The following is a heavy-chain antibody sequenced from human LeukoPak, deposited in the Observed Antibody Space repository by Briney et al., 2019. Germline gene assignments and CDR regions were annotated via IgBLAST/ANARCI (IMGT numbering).Heavy chain of an antibody. D-gene: IGHD3-22*01. J-gene: IGHJ4*02. CDR3: AAYDSSGYYS. CDR2: INPNSGGT. Sequence: APVNVSCKASGYTFTGYYMHWVRQAPGQGLDWMGRINPNSGGTDYAQKFQGRVTMTRDTSISTAYMELSRLRSDDTAVYYCAAYDSSGYYSWGQGTLVTVSS. V-gene: IGHV1-2*06. CDR1: GYTFTGYY.